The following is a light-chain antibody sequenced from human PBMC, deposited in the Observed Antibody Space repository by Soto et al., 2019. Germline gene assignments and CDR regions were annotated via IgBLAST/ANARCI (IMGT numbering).Light chain of an antibody. CDR3: QQANSFPGT. Sequence: IQLTQSPSSLSASVGDRVTITCRASQGVRSYLAWYQQKPGQAPKLLIYGASTLQSGVPSRFSGSGSGTDFTLTISNLQPEDFATYFCQQANSFPGTFGGGTKVEIK. CDR2: GAS. CDR1: QGVRSY. J-gene: IGKJ4*01. V-gene: IGKV1-9*01.